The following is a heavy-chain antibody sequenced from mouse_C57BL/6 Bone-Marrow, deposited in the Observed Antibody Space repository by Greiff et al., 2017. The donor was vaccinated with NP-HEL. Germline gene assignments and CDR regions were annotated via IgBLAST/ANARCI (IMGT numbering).Heavy chain of an antibody. D-gene: IGHD1-1*01. V-gene: IGHV5-12*01. CDR2: ISNGGGST. Sequence: EVQRVESGGGLVQPGGSLKLSCAASGFTFSDYYMYWVRQTPEQGLEWIAYISNGGGSTYYPDTVKGRFTITRDNAKNTLYLQLSRLKSEDTAMDYCARHDYYGSSYVPWFAYWGQGTLVTVSA. CDR3: ARHDYYGSSYVPWFAY. CDR1: GFTFSDYY. J-gene: IGHJ3*01.